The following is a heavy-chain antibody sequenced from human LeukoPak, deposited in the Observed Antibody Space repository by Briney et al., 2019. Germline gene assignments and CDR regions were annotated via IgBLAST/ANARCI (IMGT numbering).Heavy chain of an antibody. J-gene: IGHJ3*02. Sequence: SETLSLTCTVSGGSISSYYWSWIRQPPGKGLEWSGYIYYSGSTNYNPSLKSRVTISVDTSKNQFSLKLSSVTAADTAVYYCATNSLGRVRGAFDIWGQGIMVTVSS. V-gene: IGHV4-59*01. CDR1: GGSISSYY. CDR3: ATNSLGRVRGAFDI. D-gene: IGHD3-10*01. CDR2: IYYSGST.